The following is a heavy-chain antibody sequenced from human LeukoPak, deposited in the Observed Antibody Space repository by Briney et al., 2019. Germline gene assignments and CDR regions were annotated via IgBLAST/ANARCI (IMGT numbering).Heavy chain of an antibody. V-gene: IGHV4-59*08. CDR3: ARHPYSSSWTYFDY. D-gene: IGHD6-13*01. Sequence: PSETLSLTCTVSGGSMSSYYWSWVRQPPGKGMEWVGFIYYSGCPNYNPSLKSRFTISVDTSKNQFSLKLSSVTAADTAVYYCARHPYSSSWTYFDYWGQGTLVTVSS. J-gene: IGHJ4*02. CDR2: IYYSGCP. CDR1: GGSMSSYY.